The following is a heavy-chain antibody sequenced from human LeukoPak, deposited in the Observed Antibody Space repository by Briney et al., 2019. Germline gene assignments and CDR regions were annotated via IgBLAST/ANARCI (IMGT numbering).Heavy chain of an antibody. CDR3: ARQDSSGYSY. V-gene: IGHV1-69*02. CDR1: GGTFSSYT. D-gene: IGHD3-22*01. J-gene: IGHJ1*01. CDR2: IIPILGIA. Sequence: ASVKVSCKASGGTFSSYTISWVRQAPGQGLEWMGRIIPILGIANYAQKFQGRVTITADKSTSTAYMELSGLRSEDTAVYYCARQDSSGYSYWGQGTLVTVSS.